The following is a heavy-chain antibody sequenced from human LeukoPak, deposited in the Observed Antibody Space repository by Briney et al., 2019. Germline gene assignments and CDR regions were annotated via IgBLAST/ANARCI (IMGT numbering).Heavy chain of an antibody. D-gene: IGHD3-22*01. Sequence: SVKVSCKASGGTFSSYAISWVRQAPGQGLDWMGGIIPLFGTAHYAQTFQGRVTITADESTSTAYIELRSLRSEDTAVYYCARALTMIVGEGGYWGQGTLVTVSS. J-gene: IGHJ4*02. V-gene: IGHV1-69*13. CDR3: ARALTMIVGEGGY. CDR2: IIPLFGTA. CDR1: GGTFSSYA.